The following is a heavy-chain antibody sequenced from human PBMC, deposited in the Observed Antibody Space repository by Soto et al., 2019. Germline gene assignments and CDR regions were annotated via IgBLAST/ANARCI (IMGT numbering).Heavy chain of an antibody. V-gene: IGHV3-30*18. CDR1: GFTFSSYG. CDR3: AKNKFCSSTSCHYYGMDV. J-gene: IGHJ6*02. Sequence: QVQLVESGGGVVQPGRSLRLSCAASGFTFSSYGMHWVRQAPGKGLEWVAVIPHDGTNKYYGDSVKGRFTISRDDSKNTLYLKMNSLRAEDTAVYYCAKNKFCSSTSCHYYGMDVWGQGTTVTVSS. D-gene: IGHD2-2*01. CDR2: IPHDGTNK.